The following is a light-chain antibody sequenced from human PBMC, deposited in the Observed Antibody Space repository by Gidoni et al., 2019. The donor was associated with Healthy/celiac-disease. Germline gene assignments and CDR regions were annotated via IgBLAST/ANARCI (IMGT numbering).Light chain of an antibody. V-gene: IGKV3-15*01. CDR3: QQYNNWPPWT. CDR1: QSVSSN. CDR2: GAS. Sequence: IVITQSPATLSVSPGERATLSCRASQSVSSNLAWYQQKPGQAPRLLIYGASTRATGIPARCSGSGSGTEFTLTISSLQSEDFAVYYCQQYNNWPPWTFGQGTKVEIK. J-gene: IGKJ1*01.